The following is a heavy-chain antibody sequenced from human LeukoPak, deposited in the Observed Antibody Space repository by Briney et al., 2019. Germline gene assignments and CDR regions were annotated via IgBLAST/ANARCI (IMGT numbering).Heavy chain of an antibody. Sequence: GRSLRLSCAASGFTFSSYGMHWVRQAPGKGLEWVAVIWYDGSNKYYADSVKGRFTISRDNSKNTLYLQMNSLRADDTVVYYCARSPNYGSGRYYFDYWGQGTLVTVSS. D-gene: IGHD3-10*01. J-gene: IGHJ4*02. CDR1: GFTFSSYG. CDR3: ARSPNYGSGRYYFDY. CDR2: IWYDGSNK. V-gene: IGHV3-33*01.